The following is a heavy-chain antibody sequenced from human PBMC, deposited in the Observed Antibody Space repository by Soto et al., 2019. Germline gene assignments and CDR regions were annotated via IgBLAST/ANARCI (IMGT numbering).Heavy chain of an antibody. D-gene: IGHD1-7*01. Sequence: PSQTLSLICAISGDSVSSNSAAWNWIRQSPSRGLEWLGRTYYRSRWYNDYAVSVRSRITVNADTSKNQFSLHLNSVTPEDTAVDYCAGTSSLQWYYMDVWDKGTTVTVSS. CDR3: AGTSSLQWYYMDV. CDR2: TYYRSRWYN. V-gene: IGHV6-1*01. J-gene: IGHJ6*03. CDR1: GDSVSSNSAA.